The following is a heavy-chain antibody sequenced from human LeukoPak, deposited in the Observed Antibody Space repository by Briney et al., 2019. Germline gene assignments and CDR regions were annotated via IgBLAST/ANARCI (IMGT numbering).Heavy chain of an antibody. CDR2: ISGSGGST. V-gene: IGHV3-23*01. D-gene: IGHD3-10*01. CDR3: AKVIINVLLWFGESYFDY. Sequence: PGGSLRLSCAASGFTFSSYAMSWVRQAPGRGLEWVSAISGSGGSTYYADSVKGRFTISRDNSKNTLYLQMNSLRAEDTAVYYCAKVIINVLLWFGESYFDYWGQGTLVTVSS. CDR1: GFTFSSYA. J-gene: IGHJ4*02.